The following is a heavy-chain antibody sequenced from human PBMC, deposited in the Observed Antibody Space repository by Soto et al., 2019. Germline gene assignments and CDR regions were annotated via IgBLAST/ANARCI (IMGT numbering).Heavy chain of an antibody. J-gene: IGHJ4*02. CDR2: IDPSGGST. CDR1: GYTVTRHY. CDR3: TRESTVITLDHFAS. Sequence: QVQLVQSGAEVKKPGASVKVSCKASGYTVTRHYMHWVRQAPGQGLEWMGIIDPSGGSTTYAQKFHDIVTMTRDMSTPPAYKELSSMKSDHTAIYYCTRESTVITLDHFASWGQGTLVTVSS. D-gene: IGHD1-20*01. V-gene: IGHV1-46*03.